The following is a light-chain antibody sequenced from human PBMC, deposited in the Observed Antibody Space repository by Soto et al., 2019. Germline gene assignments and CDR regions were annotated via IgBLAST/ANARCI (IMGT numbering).Light chain of an antibody. CDR1: SGINVGTYR. CDR3: AVWYSSAWV. CDR2: YKSDSDK. V-gene: IGLV5-39*01. J-gene: IGLJ3*02. Sequence: QSVLTQPTSLSASPGASARFTCAMRSGINVGTYRIYWYQQKPGSPPRYLLRYKSDSDKQQGSGVPSRFSGSDDASTNAGLLLISGLQSEDEADYYCAVWYSSAWVFGGGTKLTVL.